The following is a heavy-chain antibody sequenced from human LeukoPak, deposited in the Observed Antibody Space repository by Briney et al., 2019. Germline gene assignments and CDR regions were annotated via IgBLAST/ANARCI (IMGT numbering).Heavy chain of an antibody. CDR1: GGSVSDTSYY. CDR2: IYYNGNT. Sequence: SETLSLTCTVSGGSVSDTSYYWGWIRQPPEKGLEWIGNIYYNGNTYYNPSLKSRVTISVDTSKNQFSLKLSSVTAADTAVYYCARVSPHPTYYYGSGGYYFDYWGQGTLVTVSS. CDR3: ARVSPHPTYYYGSGGYYFDY. J-gene: IGHJ4*02. D-gene: IGHD3-10*01. V-gene: IGHV4-39*07.